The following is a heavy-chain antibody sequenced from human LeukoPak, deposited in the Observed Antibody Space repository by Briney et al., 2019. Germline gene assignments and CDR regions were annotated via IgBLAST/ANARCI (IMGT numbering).Heavy chain of an antibody. CDR1: AFSFSTSW. V-gene: IGHV3-15*01. CDR2: IKSKADGETT. Sequence: GGSPRLSCVASAFSFSTSWMSWVRQAPGKGLEWVGRIKSKADGETTDYVAPVNGRFIISRDDSTSTLYLHMMSLKTEDTAVYFCCADTVRPLAQIDKWGQGTLVTVSS. CDR3: CADTVRPLAQIDK. J-gene: IGHJ4*02. D-gene: IGHD4-11*01.